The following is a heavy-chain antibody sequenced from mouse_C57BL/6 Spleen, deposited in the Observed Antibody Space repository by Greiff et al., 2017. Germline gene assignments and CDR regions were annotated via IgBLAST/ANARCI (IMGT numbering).Heavy chain of an antibody. D-gene: IGHD3-2*02. Sequence: VQLQQPGAELVKPGASVKLSCKASGYTFTSYWMHWVKQRPGQGLEWIGMIRPNSGSTNYNEKFKSKATLTVDKSSSTAYMQLSSLTSEDSAVYYCARKGDSSGYLFDYWGQGTTLTVSS. CDR1: GYTFTSYW. CDR3: ARKGDSSGYLFDY. V-gene: IGHV1-64*01. CDR2: IRPNSGST. J-gene: IGHJ2*01.